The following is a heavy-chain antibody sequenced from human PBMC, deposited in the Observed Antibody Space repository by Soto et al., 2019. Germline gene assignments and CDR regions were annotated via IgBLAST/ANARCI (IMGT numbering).Heavy chain of an antibody. CDR3: VRPLPSGQTHARDV. J-gene: IGHJ6*02. V-gene: IGHV3-53*01. CDR1: GLPVAGSY. CDR2: IYNDGTT. D-gene: IGHD3-10*01. Sequence: GGSLRLSCVASGLPVAGSYMAWVRQSPGKGLEWASVIYNDGTTYYSQSVEGRFTISRDTSKNTLYLQMDRLRDEDTAVYYCVRPLPSGQTHARDVWGQGTTVTVSS.